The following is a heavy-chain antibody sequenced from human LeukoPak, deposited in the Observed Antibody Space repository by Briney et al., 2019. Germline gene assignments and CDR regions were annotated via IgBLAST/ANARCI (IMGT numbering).Heavy chain of an antibody. Sequence: AVKVSCMASGYTFTGYYMHLVRQAPGPGREWMGWINPNSGGTNYAQKFQGRVTMTRDTSISTAYMGLSRLRSDDTAVYYCARSRTSRWFDPWGQGTLVTVYS. CDR2: INPNSGGT. D-gene: IGHD2-8*01. CDR3: ARSRTSRWFDP. J-gene: IGHJ5*02. V-gene: IGHV1-2*02. CDR1: GYTFTGYY.